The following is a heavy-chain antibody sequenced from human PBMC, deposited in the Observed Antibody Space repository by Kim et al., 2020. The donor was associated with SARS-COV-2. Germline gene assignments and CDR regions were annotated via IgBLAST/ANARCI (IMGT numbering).Heavy chain of an antibody. V-gene: IGHV4-34*01. D-gene: IGHD6-6*01. CDR3: ARGKGRGKTGSSSGGGAFDI. Sequence: SETLSLTCAVYGGSFSGYYWSWIRQPPGKGLEWIGEINHSGSTNYNPSLKSRVTISVDTSKNQFSLKLSSVTAADTAVYYCARGKGRGKTGSSSGGGAFDIWGQGTMVTVSS. CDR1: GGSFSGYY. CDR2: INHSGST. J-gene: IGHJ3*02.